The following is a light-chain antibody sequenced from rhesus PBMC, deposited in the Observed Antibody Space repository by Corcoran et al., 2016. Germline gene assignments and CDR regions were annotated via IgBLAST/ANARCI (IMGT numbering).Light chain of an antibody. V-gene: IGLV1-60*01. Sequence: QSVLTQPPSASEAARKSVSISCSGSSSNVGTNSVSWYQHVPGTPPKLLIFYNDQRPSGVSDRFSASKSGASASLAISGLQTEDEADYFCAAWDDSLTAFVFGTGTRLTVL. CDR3: AAWDDSLTAFV. J-gene: IGLJ1*01. CDR1: SSNVGTNS. CDR2: YND.